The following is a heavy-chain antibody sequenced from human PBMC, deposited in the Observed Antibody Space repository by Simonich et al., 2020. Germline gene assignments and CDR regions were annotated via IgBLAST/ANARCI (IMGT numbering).Heavy chain of an antibody. CDR2: ISGSGSTI. V-gene: IGHV3-48*03. J-gene: IGHJ6*02. CDR3: ARDFRLQLVEIGTYYYYGMDV. Sequence: EVQLVESGGGLVQPGGSLRLFCAASGFTFSSYEMNWVRQAPGKGLVWVTYISGSGSTIYYADSMKGRLPISRDNAKNSLYLQMNSLRAEDTAVYYCARDFRLQLVEIGTYYYYGMDVWGQGTTVTVSS. CDR1: GFTFSSYE. D-gene: IGHD6-6*01.